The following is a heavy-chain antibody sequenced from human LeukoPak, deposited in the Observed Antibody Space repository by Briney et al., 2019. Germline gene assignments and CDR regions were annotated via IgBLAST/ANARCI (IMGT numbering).Heavy chain of an antibody. CDR2: ISAYNGNT. CDR1: GYTFTSYG. V-gene: IGHV1-18*01. CDR3: ARAMRYCSSTSCYPPYYYYMDV. Sequence: ASVKVSCKASGYTFTSYGISWVRQAPGQGLEWMGWISAYNGNTNYAQELQGRVTMTTDTSTSTAYMELRSLRSDDTAVYYCARAMRYCSSTSCYPPYYYYMDVWGKGTTVTVSS. D-gene: IGHD2-2*01. J-gene: IGHJ6*03.